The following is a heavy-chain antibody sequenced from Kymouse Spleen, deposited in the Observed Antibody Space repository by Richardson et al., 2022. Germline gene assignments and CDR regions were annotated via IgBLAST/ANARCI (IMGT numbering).Heavy chain of an antibody. J-gene: IGHJ4*02. V-gene: IGHV4-34*01. CDR3: ARGEAAAGTNYFDY. Sequence: QVQLQQWGAGLLKPSETLSLTCAVYGGSFSGYYWSWIRQPPGKGLEWIGEINHSGSTNYNPSLKSRVTISVDTSKNQFSLKLSSVTAADTAVYYCARGEAAAGTNYFDYWGQGTLVTVSS. CDR1: GGSFSGYY. CDR2: INHSGST. D-gene: IGHD6-13*01.